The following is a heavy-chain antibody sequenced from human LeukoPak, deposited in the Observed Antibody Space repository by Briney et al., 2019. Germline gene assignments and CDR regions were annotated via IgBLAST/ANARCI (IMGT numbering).Heavy chain of an antibody. CDR3: AKGYCLSYYYYMDV. CDR2: ISGSGGSK. Sequence: PGGSLRLSCAASAFTFSSYDMSWVRQAPGKGLEWVSAISGSGGSKYYADSVKGRFTISRDNSKNTLYLQMNSLRAEDTAVYYGAKGYCLSYYYYMDVWGKGTTVTVSS. V-gene: IGHV3-23*01. CDR1: AFTFSSYD. D-gene: IGHD2-8*02. J-gene: IGHJ6*03.